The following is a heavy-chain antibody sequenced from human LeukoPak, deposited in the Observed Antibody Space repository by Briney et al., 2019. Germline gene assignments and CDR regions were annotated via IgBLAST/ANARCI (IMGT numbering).Heavy chain of an antibody. CDR1: GFTFTSYV. D-gene: IGHD5-12*01. V-gene: IGHV1-18*01. Sequence: ASVKVSCKASGFTFTSYVLTWVRQAPGQGLEWMGWISAYVGHTDYAQKLQGRVTLATDTSTSTAYMELRSLRSDDTAVYFCARARVASHPFYYYAMDVWGQGTTVTVSS. CDR2: ISAYVGHT. J-gene: IGHJ6*02. CDR3: ARARVASHPFYYYAMDV.